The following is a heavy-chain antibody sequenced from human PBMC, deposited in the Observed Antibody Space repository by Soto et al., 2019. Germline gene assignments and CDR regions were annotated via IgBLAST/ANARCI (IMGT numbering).Heavy chain of an antibody. CDR1: GFTVSSNY. J-gene: IGHJ3*02. CDR3: AREVGETAFDI. V-gene: IGHV3-53*02. Sequence: EVQLVETGGGLIQPGGSLRLSCAASGFTVSSNYMSWVRQAPGKGLEWVSVIYSGGSTYYADSVKGRFTISRDNSKNPLYLQMNSLRAEDTAVYYCAREVGETAFDIWGQGTMVTVSS. CDR2: IYSGGST. D-gene: IGHD1-26*01.